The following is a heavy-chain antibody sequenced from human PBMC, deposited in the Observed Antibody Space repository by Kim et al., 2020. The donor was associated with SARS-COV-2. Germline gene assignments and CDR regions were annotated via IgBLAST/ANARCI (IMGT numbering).Heavy chain of an antibody. D-gene: IGHD2-21*02. V-gene: IGHV3-23*01. CDR3: AKVTAITAPFYDY. J-gene: IGHJ4*02. Sequence: YADSVQGRFTIPRDNAKNALNLEMKSLRVEDTALYYCAKVTAITAPFYDYWGQGTPVTVSS.